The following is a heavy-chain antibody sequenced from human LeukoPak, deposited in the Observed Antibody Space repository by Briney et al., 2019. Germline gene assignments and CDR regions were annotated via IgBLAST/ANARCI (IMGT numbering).Heavy chain of an antibody. D-gene: IGHD2-2*01. Sequence: GGSLRLSCAASGFTFSSYGMHWVRQAPGKGLEWVAVISYDGSNKYYADSVKGRYTISRDNSKNTLYLQMNGLRAEDTAVYYCVKDRSSSWAFDYWGQGTLVAVSS. V-gene: IGHV3-30*18. CDR3: VKDRSSSWAFDY. J-gene: IGHJ4*02. CDR2: ISYDGSNK. CDR1: GFTFSSYG.